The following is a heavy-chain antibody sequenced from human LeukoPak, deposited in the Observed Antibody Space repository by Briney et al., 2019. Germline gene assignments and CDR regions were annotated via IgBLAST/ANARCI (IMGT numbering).Heavy chain of an antibody. CDR3: ARGGRPKGYWNDEDWFDP. V-gene: IGHV4-38-2*01. Sequence: SETLSLTCAVSGYSISSGHYWGWIRQPPGKGLEWIGSIYHSGSTYYNPSLKSRVTISMDTSKSQFSLRLSSVTAADTAVYYCARGGRPKGYWNDEDWFDPWGQGTLVAVS. CDR2: IYHSGST. D-gene: IGHD1-1*01. CDR1: GYSISSGHY. J-gene: IGHJ5*02.